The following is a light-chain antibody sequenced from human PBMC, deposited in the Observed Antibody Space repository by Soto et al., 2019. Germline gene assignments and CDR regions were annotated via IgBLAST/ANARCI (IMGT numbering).Light chain of an antibody. Sequence: QSVLTQPPSASGTPGQRVTISCSGSSSNIGSETVNWYQQVPGTAPKLLIYANNQRPSGVPDRLSVSKSGTSASLAIGGLQSEDEADYYCAAWDDSLKGWVFGGGTKLTVL. CDR1: SSNIGSET. CDR3: AAWDDSLKGWV. J-gene: IGLJ3*02. CDR2: ANN. V-gene: IGLV1-44*01.